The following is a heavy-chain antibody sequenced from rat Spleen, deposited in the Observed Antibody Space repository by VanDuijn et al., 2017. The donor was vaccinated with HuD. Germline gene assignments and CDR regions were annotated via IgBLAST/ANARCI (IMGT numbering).Heavy chain of an antibody. J-gene: IGHJ2*01. Sequence: EVQLVESDGGLVQPGRSLKLSCAASGFTFSDYYMAWVRQAPTKGLEWVTTISYGDSSGHSSTYYRDSVKGRFTISRDDAENTLYLQMDSLRSEDTATYYCTMGIRWGQGVMVTVSS. CDR3: TMGIR. CDR2: ISYGDSSGHSST. CDR1: GFTFSDYY. V-gene: IGHV5-29*01. D-gene: IGHD2-2*01.